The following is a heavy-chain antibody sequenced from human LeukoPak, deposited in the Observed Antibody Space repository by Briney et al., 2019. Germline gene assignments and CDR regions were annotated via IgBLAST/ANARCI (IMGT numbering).Heavy chain of an antibody. D-gene: IGHD3-3*01. CDR3: ARTATEGEKDFWSGLLDYYYYYYMDV. V-gene: IGHV4-34*01. Sequence: PSETLSHTCAVYGGSFSGYYWSWIRQPPGKGLEWIGEINHSGSTNYNPSLKSRVTISVDTSKNQFSLKLSSVTAADTAVYYCARTATEGEKDFWSGLLDYYYYYYMDVWGKGTTVTVSS. CDR1: GGSFSGYY. J-gene: IGHJ6*03. CDR2: INHSGST.